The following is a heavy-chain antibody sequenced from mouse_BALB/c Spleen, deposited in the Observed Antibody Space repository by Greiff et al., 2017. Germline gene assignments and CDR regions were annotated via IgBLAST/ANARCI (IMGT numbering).Heavy chain of an antibody. J-gene: IGHJ4*01. Sequence: EVKLEESGGGLVKPGGSLKLSCAASGFTFSDYYMYWVRQTPEKRLEWVATISDGGSYTYYPDSVKGRFTISRDNAKNTLYLQMSSLKSEETAMYSCEGGFFSYGSTFYYAMDNWGKGTAATVSS. CDR1: GFTFSDYY. D-gene: IGHD1-1*01. V-gene: IGHV5-4*02. CDR2: ISDGGSYT. CDR3: EGGFFSYGSTFYYAMDN.